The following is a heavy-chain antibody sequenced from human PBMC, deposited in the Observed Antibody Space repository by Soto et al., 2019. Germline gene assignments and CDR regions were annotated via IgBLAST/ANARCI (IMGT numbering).Heavy chain of an antibody. V-gene: IGHV1-69*01. Sequence: QAQVVQSGAEVTKPGSSVKVSCRASEDIFSSSGFSWVRQAPGLGLEWMGGIIPVFGRTEYAQRFRGRVTISADDDKRTVYMELDSLTSYDTAVYYCAKGDTAEAATTGPLDLWGQGTLVTVSS. J-gene: IGHJ4*02. CDR1: EDIFSSSG. D-gene: IGHD1-7*01. CDR2: IIPVFGRT. CDR3: AKGDTAEAATTGPLDL.